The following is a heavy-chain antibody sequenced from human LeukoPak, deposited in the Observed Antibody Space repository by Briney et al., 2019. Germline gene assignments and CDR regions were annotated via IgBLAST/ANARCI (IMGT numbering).Heavy chain of an antibody. CDR2: IYTRGST. CDR1: GGSISSGSYY. J-gene: IGHJ4*02. V-gene: IGHV4-61*02. Sequence: PSETLSLTCTVSGGSISSGSYYWSWIRQPAGKGLVWIGRIYTRGSTDYNPSLKSRVTISIGTPKNQLSLKLNSVTAADAAVYYYTRATWSLCYFYYWGQGTLVTVSS. CDR3: TRATWSLCYFYY. D-gene: IGHD2-15*01.